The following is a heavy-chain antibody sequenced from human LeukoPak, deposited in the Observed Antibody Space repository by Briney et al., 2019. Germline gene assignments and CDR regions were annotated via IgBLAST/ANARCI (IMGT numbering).Heavy chain of an antibody. V-gene: IGHV1-2*02. CDR2: INPNSGGT. Sequence: ALVKVSCKASGYTFTGYYMHWVRQAPGQGLEWMGWINPNSGGTNYAQKFQGRVTMTRDTSISTACMELSRLRSDDTAVYYCASGEGIAAAGIFYWGQETLVTVSS. D-gene: IGHD6-13*01. CDR1: GYTFTGYY. J-gene: IGHJ4*02. CDR3: ASGEGIAAAGIFY.